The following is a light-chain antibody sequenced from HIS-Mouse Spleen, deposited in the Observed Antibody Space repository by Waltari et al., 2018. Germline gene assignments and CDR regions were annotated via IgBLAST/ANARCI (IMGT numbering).Light chain of an antibody. Sequence: QSALTQPASVSGSPGQSITISCTGTSSDVGSYNLVSWYQQHPGKAPKLMIYEGSKRPSGVSTRFSGSKSGKTASLTISGLQAEDEADYYCCSYAGSSTDVVFGGGTKLTVL. CDR1: SSDVGSYNL. CDR3: CSYAGSSTDVV. V-gene: IGLV2-23*01. CDR2: EGS. J-gene: IGLJ2*01.